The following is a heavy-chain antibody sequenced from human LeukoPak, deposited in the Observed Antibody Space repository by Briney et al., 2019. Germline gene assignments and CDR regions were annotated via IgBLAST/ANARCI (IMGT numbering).Heavy chain of an antibody. Sequence: GGSLGLSCAASGFTFSSYSMNWVRQAPGKGLEWVSYISSSSSTIYYADSVKGRFTISRDNAKNSLYLQMNSLRAEDTAVYYCARSYSSSWPSWGQGTLVTVSS. D-gene: IGHD6-13*01. CDR3: ARSYSSSWPS. CDR1: GFTFSSYS. J-gene: IGHJ4*02. CDR2: ISSSSSTI. V-gene: IGHV3-48*01.